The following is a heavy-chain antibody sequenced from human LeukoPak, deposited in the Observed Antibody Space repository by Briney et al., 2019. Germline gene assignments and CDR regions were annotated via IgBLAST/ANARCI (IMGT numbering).Heavy chain of an antibody. V-gene: IGHV3-23*01. D-gene: IGHD6-19*01. CDR1: GFTFSSYA. CDR3: AKDLAMYEAGTLFDY. J-gene: IGHJ4*02. CDR2: ISGSGGST. Sequence: GGSLRLSCAASGFTFSSYAMSWVRQAPGKGLEWVSAISGSGGSTYYADSVKGRFTISRDNSKNTLYLQMNSLRAEDTAVYYCAKDLAMYEAGTLFDYWGQGTLVTVSS.